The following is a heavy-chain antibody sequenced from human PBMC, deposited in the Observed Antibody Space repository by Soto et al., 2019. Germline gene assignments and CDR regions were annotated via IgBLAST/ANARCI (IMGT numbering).Heavy chain of an antibody. V-gene: IGHV4-34*12. D-gene: IGHD2-15*01. Sequence: SESLSLTCVVFGGSFCGYYWTWIRQPPGKGLEWIGEIVYSGATNVNPSLQSRVTMSVDTSTNQFSLRLDSVTAADTAVYYCARGVVFTAYATFDFWGQGKLVTVSS. J-gene: IGHJ4*02. CDR2: IVYSGAT. CDR1: GGSFCGYY. CDR3: ARGVVFTAYATFDF.